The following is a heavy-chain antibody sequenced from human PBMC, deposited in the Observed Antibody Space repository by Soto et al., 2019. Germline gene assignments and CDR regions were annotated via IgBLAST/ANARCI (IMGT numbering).Heavy chain of an antibody. CDR1: GFTLTGYY. Sequence: ASVKVSCKASGFTLTGYYMHWVRQAPGQGLEWMGMINPSGGSATYAQKFRGRVTMTRDTSTSTVYMELNSLRSEDTAVYYCARFPSMAAPYGMDVWGQGTTVTVSS. D-gene: IGHD6-6*01. V-gene: IGHV1-46*01. CDR2: INPSGGSA. CDR3: ARFPSMAAPYGMDV. J-gene: IGHJ6*02.